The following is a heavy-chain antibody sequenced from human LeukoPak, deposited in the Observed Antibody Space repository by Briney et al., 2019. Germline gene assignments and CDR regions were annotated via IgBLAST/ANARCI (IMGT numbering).Heavy chain of an antibody. CDR3: ARVGIAAAGTPQGGSSY. V-gene: IGHV1-18*01. CDR2: ISAYNGNT. J-gene: IGHJ4*02. Sequence: ASVKVSCKASGYTFTSYGISWVRHAPGQGLEWMGWISAYNGNTNYAQKLQGRVTMTTDTSTSTAYMELRSLRSDDTAVYYCARVGIAAAGTPQGGSSYWGQGTLVTVSS. D-gene: IGHD6-13*01. CDR1: GYTFTSYG.